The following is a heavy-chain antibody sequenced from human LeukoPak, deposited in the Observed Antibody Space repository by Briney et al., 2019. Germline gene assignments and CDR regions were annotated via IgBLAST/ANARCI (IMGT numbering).Heavy chain of an antibody. CDR3: TTRGGSFSIFDY. CDR2: IKSKTDGGTT. J-gene: IGHJ4*02. V-gene: IGHV3-15*01. CDR1: GFTLTDNY. Sequence: PGGSLRLSCAASGFTLTDNYMSWVRQAPGKGLEWVGRIKSKTDGGTTDYAAPVKGRFTISRDDSKNTLYLQMNSLKTEDTAVYYCTTRGGSFSIFDYWGQGTLVTVSS. D-gene: IGHD1-26*01.